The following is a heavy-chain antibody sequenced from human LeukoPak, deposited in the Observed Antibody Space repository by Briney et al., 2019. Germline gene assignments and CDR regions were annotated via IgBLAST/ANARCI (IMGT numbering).Heavy chain of an antibody. CDR3: ATYSGNLLLFDY. D-gene: IGHD1-26*01. V-gene: IGHV1-69*01. CDR1: GGTFSSYA. Sequence: ASVKVSCKASGGTFSSYAISWVRQAPGQGLEWMGGIIPIFGTANYAQKFQGRVTITADESTSTAYMELSSLRSEDTAVYYCATYSGNLLLFDYWGQGTLVTASS. J-gene: IGHJ4*02. CDR2: IIPIFGTA.